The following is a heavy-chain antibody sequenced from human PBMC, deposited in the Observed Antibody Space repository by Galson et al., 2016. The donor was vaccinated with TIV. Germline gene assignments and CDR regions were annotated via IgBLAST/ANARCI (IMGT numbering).Heavy chain of an antibody. D-gene: IGHD1-1*01. J-gene: IGHJ5*02. V-gene: IGHV4-4*07. CDR2: IFSSGNT. Sequence: SETLSLTCTVSGGSINGYWWSWIRQSAGKGLEWIGRIFSSGNTDLNPSLKRRVTLSVATSKRQLSLRLRSVTAADTAVYYCARVTGRKLEDGETLVLWFDPWGQGTPVIVSS. CDR1: GGSINGYW. CDR3: ARVTGRKLEDGETLVLWFDP.